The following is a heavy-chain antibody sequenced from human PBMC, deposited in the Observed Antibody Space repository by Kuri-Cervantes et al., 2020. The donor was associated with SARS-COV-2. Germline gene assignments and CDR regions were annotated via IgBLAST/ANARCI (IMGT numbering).Heavy chain of an antibody. J-gene: IGHJ4*02. CDR2: IYTSGST. D-gene: IGHD2/OR15-2a*01. CDR3: ARFFLWSFDY. V-gene: IGHV4-4*07. Sequence: GSLRLSCTVSGGSISSYYWSWIRQPAGKGLEWIGRIYTSGSTNYNPSLKSRVTMSVDTSKNQFSLKLCSVTAADTAVYYCARFFLWSFDYWGQGTLVTVSS. CDR1: GGSISSYY.